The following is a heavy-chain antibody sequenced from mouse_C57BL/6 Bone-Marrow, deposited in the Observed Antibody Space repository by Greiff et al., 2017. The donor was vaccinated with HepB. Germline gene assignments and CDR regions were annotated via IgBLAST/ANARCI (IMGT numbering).Heavy chain of an antibody. CDR2: ISDGGSYT. J-gene: IGHJ3*01. CDR1: GFTFSSYA. D-gene: IGHD2-2*01. V-gene: IGHV5-4*01. CDR3: ARDHGSFAY. Sequence: EVQRVESGGGLVKPGGSLKLSCAASGFTFSSYAMSWVRQTPETRLEWVATISDGGSYTYYPDNVTGRVTFSRDNSKNNLYLQMSHLKSEDTAMYYCARDHGSFAYWGQGTLVTVSA.